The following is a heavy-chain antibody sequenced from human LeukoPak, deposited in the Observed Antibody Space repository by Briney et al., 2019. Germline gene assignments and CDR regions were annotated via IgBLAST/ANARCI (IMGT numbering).Heavy chain of an antibody. Sequence: GASVKVSCKASGYTFTGYYMHWVRQAPGQGLEWMGWINTNTGNPTYAQGFTGRFVFSLDTSVSTAYLQISSLKAEDTAVYYCASPHDYGDYYGMDVWGQGTTVTVSS. CDR2: INTNTGNP. CDR3: ASPHDYGDYYGMDV. J-gene: IGHJ6*02. V-gene: IGHV7-4-1*02. D-gene: IGHD4-17*01. CDR1: GYTFTGYY.